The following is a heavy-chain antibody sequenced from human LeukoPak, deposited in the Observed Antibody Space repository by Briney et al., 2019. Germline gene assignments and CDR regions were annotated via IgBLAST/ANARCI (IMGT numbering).Heavy chain of an antibody. Sequence: GASVKVSCKASGGTFSSYAISWVRQAPGQGLEWMGRIIPILGIANYAQKFQGRVTFTRNTSISTAYMELSSLRSDDTAVYYCARDGSGQWEPPFDCWGQGTLVSVSS. V-gene: IGHV1-69*04. CDR3: ARDGSGQWEPPFDC. CDR1: GGTFSSYA. J-gene: IGHJ4*02. D-gene: IGHD1-26*01. CDR2: IIPILGIA.